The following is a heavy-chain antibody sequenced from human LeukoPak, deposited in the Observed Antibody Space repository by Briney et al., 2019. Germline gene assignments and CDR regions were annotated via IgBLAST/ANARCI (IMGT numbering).Heavy chain of an antibody. CDR1: GYTFTGYY. Sequence: ASVKVSCKASGYTFTGYYIHWVRQAPGQGLEWMGWINPHSGDTNYVQSFQGRVTMTRDTSISTVYMDLSRLRSDDTAVYYCAKDRGPQWWGSFDYWGQGTLVTVSS. V-gene: IGHV1-2*02. CDR3: AKDRGPQWWGSFDY. CDR2: INPHSGDT. D-gene: IGHD3-16*01. J-gene: IGHJ4*02.